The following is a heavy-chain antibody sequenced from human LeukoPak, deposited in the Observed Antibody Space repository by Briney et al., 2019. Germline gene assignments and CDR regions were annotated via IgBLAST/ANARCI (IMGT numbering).Heavy chain of an antibody. D-gene: IGHD4-11*01. Sequence: SETLSLTCTVSGGSISSGSYYWSWIRQRAGKGLEWIGRIYTSGSTNYNPFLKSRVTISVDTSKNQFSLKLSSVTAADTAVYYCARYSNYAVGRAFDIWGQGTMVTVSS. J-gene: IGHJ3*02. CDR3: ARYSNYAVGRAFDI. V-gene: IGHV4-61*02. CDR2: IYTSGST. CDR1: GGSISSGSYY.